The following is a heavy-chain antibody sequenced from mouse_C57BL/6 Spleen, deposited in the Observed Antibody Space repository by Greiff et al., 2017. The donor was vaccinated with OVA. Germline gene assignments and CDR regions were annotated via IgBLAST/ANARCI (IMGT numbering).Heavy chain of an antibody. V-gene: IGHV5-4*01. D-gene: IGHD1-1*01. CDR3: ARDFPFYYGSSYGYFDY. CDR1: GFTFSSYA. J-gene: IGHJ2*01. Sequence: EVKVVESGGGLVKPGGSLKLSCAASGFTFSSYAMSWVRQTPEKRLEWVATISDGGSYTYYPDNVKGRFTISRDNAKNNLYLQMSHLKSEDTAMYYCARDFPFYYGSSYGYFDYWGQGTTLTVSS. CDR2: ISDGGSYT.